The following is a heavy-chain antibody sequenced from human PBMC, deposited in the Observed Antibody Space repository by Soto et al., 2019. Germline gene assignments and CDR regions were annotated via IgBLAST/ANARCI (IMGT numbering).Heavy chain of an antibody. CDR2: IYYCGST. D-gene: IGHD3-22*01. CDR1: GGSISSGDYY. CDR3: ARARYYDSSGYLSVFYYYGMDV. J-gene: IGHJ6*02. V-gene: IGHV4-30-4*01. Sequence: SETLSRTCTVSGGSISSGDYYWSWIRQPPGKGLEGIGYIYYCGSTYYNPSLKSRVTISVDTSKNQFSLKLSSVTAADTAVYYCARARYYDSSGYLSVFYYYGMDVWGQGTTVTVSS.